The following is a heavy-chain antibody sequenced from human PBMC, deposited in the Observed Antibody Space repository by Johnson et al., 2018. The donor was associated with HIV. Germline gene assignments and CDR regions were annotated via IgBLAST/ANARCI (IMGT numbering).Heavy chain of an antibody. V-gene: IGHV3-30*02. J-gene: IGHJ3*02. CDR2: IRYDGSNK. Sequence: QVKLVESGGVVVQPGGSLRLSCAASGFIFSNYGVHWVRQAPGKGLEWVAFIRYDGSNKYYADSVKGRFTISRDNSKNTLYLQMNSLRAEDMAVYYCARAGGWDLTNAFDIWGQGTMVTVAS. D-gene: IGHD1-26*01. CDR3: ARAGGWDLTNAFDI. CDR1: GFIFSNYG.